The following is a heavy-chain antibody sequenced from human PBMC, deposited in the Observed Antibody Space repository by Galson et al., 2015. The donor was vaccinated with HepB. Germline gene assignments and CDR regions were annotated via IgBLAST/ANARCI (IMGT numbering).Heavy chain of an antibody. CDR2: ISYDGSNK. J-gene: IGHJ3*02. CDR1: GFTFSSYG. V-gene: IGHV3-30*18. Sequence: SLRLSCAASGFTFSSYGMHWVRQAPGKGLEWVAVISYDGSNKYYADSVKGRFTISRDNSKDTLYLQMNSLRAEDTAVYYCAKERDAFDIWGQGTMVTVSS. CDR3: AKERDAFDI.